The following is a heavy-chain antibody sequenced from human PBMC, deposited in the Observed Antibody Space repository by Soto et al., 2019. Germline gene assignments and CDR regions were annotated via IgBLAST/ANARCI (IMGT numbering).Heavy chain of an antibody. D-gene: IGHD7-27*01. CDR3: EHSLGKGWFDP. CDR2: IYWDDDK. CDR1: GFSLTTSGVG. J-gene: IGHJ5*02. V-gene: IGHV2-5*02. Sequence: QITLKESGPTLVKSTQTLTLTCTFSGFSLTTSGVGVGWIRQPPGKALEWLALIYWDDDKRYSPSLKSRLTINKDTSKNQVVLMMTNMDPQDTATYYCEHSLGKGWFDPWGQGTLVTVSS.